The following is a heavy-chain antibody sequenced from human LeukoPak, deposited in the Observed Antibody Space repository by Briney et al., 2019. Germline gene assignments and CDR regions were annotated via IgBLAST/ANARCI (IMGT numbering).Heavy chain of an antibody. Sequence: GGSLRLSCAASGFTVSRNYMNWARQAPGKGLEWVASINHNGNVNYYVDSVKGRFTISRDNAKNSLYLQMSNLRAEDTAVYFCARGGGLDVWGQGATVTVSS. CDR1: GFTVSRNY. J-gene: IGHJ6*02. D-gene: IGHD3-16*01. V-gene: IGHV3-7*03. CDR2: INHNGNVN. CDR3: ARGGGLDV.